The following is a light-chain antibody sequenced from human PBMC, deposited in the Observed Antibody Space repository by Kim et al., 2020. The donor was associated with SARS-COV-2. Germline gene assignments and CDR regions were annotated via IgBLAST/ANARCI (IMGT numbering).Light chain of an antibody. CDR2: DAS. J-gene: IGKJ3*01. V-gene: IGKV3-11*01. CDR1: QIVSSY. CDR3: QQRGYWPAT. Sequence: PAERATRSGRASQIVSSYLAWYQQKPGQAPRLLIYDASNRAAGIPARFSGSGSGTDFTLTISSLEPEDFAVYYCQQRGYWPATFGPGTKVDIK.